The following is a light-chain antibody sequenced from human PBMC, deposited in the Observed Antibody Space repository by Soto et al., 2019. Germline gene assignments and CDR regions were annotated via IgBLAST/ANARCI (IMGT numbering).Light chain of an antibody. CDR2: GAS. CDR3: QQYGSSPT. CDR1: QSVSSSY. J-gene: IGKJ3*01. Sequence: EIVLTQSPGTLSLSPGERATLSCRASQSVSSSYLAWYQQTPGQAPRLLIYGASSRATGIPDRFSGSGSGTDFTLTISRPEPEDFAVYYCQQYGSSPTFGPGTKVDIK. V-gene: IGKV3-20*01.